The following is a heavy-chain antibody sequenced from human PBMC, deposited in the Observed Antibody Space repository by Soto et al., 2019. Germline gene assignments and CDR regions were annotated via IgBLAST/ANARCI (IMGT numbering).Heavy chain of an antibody. V-gene: IGHV1-69*13. CDR3: ASDSGSRAAFDI. CDR1: GGTFSSYA. CDR2: IIPIFGTA. J-gene: IGHJ3*02. D-gene: IGHD1-26*01. Sequence: GASVKVSCKASGGTFSSYAISWVRQAPGQGLEWMGGIIPIFGTANYAQKFQGRVTITADESTSTAYMELSSLRSEDTAVYYCASDSGSRAAFDIWGQGTMVTVSS.